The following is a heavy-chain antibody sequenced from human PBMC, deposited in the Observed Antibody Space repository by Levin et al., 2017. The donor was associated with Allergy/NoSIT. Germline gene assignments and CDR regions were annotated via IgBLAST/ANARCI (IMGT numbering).Heavy chain of an antibody. Sequence: GESLKISCAASGFTFSSYWMSWVRQAPGKGLEWVANIKQDGSEKYYVDSVKGRFTISRDNDKNSLFLQMNSLRVEDTAVYYCATAPWYTIMTSGDYWGQGTLVTVSS. D-gene: IGHD5-12*01. V-gene: IGHV3-7*01. CDR1: GFTFSSYW. CDR3: ATAPWYTIMTSGDY. CDR2: IKQDGSEK. J-gene: IGHJ4*02.